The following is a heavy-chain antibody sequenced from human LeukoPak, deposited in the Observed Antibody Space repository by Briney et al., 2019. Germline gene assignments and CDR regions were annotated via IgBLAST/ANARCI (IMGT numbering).Heavy chain of an antibody. Sequence: HSGGSLRLSCAASGFTFSYYTMNWVRQAPGKGLEWVAYISSSGDSTYYADSVKGRFTISRDNSKNTLYLQLNTLRAEDTAVYYCAKSGQWVVEIWGGDYYYMDVWGKGTTVTVSS. J-gene: IGHJ6*03. CDR1: GFTFSYYT. CDR3: AKSGQWVVEIWGGDYYYMDV. V-gene: IGHV3-23*01. D-gene: IGHD6-19*01. CDR2: ISSSGDST.